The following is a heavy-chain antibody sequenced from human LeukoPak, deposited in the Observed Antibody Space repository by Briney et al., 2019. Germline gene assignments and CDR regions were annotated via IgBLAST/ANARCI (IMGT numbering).Heavy chain of an antibody. CDR2: IYHSGYT. V-gene: IGHV4-38-2*02. Sequence: SETLSLTCNVSGYSISSGYYWAWIRQAPGKGLEWIGSIYHSGYTHYNPSLKGRVTISVDTSKNDFSLKLSSVAAADTAIYYCARDLNPTHYFDYWGQGTLVTASS. CDR3: ARDLNPTHYFDY. CDR1: GYSISSGYY. J-gene: IGHJ4*02.